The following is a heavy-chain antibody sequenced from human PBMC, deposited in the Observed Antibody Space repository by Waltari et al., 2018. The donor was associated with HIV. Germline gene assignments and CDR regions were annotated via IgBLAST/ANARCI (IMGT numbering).Heavy chain of an antibody. V-gene: IGHV3-9*01. CDR3: ANSDGYYGGGTGAFDI. J-gene: IGHJ3*02. CDR2: ISRNGDTK. D-gene: IGHD2-21*01. Sequence: QMVQSGGGLAQPGKSLRLSCSASELMLDDYDMHWVRQAPGKGLEWVSGISRNGDTKTYAAPVKGRFAISRDNALSFLYLQMNSLRPEDTALYFCANSDGYYGGGTGAFDIWGQGTMVIVSS. CDR1: ELMLDDYD.